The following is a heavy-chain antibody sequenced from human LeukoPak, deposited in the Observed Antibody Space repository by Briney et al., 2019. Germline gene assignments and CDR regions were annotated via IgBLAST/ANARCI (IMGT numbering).Heavy chain of an antibody. CDR3: ARTVTMIVVALGY. J-gene: IGHJ4*02. CDR1: GFTVSSNY. D-gene: IGHD3-22*01. V-gene: IGHV3-23*01. Sequence: PGGSLRLSCAASGFTVSSNYMSWVRQAPGKGLEWVSAISGIGGSTYYADSVKGRFTISRDNSKNTLYLQMNSLRAEDTAVYYCARTVTMIVVALGYWGQGTLVTVSS. CDR2: ISGIGGST.